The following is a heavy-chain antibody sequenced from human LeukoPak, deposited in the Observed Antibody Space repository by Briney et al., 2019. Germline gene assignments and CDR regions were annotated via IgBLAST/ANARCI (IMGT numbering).Heavy chain of an antibody. CDR3: ATRSELYSYYYMDV. V-gene: IGHV4-59*05. J-gene: IGHJ6*03. D-gene: IGHD1-26*01. Sequence: GSLRLSCIASRFTFSDYYMTWIRQAPGKGLEWIGSIYYSGSTYYNPSLKSRVTISADTSKNQFSLKLSSVTAADTAVYYCATRSELYSYYYMDVWGKGTTVTISS. CDR2: IYYSGST. CDR1: RFTFSDYY.